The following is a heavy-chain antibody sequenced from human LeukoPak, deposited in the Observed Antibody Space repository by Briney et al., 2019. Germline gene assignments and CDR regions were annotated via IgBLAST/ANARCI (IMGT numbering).Heavy chain of an antibody. CDR3: AKSPAVDAAFDI. CDR1: GFTFSNFA. D-gene: IGHD4-23*01. CDR2: ISGSGGST. Sequence: GGSLRLSCAASGFTFSNFAVSWVRQAPGKGLEWVSAISGSGGSTYYADSVKGRFTISRDNSKNTLYLQMNSLRAEDTAVYYCAKSPAVDAAFDIWGQGTVVTVSS. J-gene: IGHJ3*02. V-gene: IGHV3-23*01.